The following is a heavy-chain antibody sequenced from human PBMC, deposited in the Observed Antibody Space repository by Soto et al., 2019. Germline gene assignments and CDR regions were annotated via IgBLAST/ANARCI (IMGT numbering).Heavy chain of an antibody. D-gene: IGHD2-2*01. V-gene: IGHV4-59*08. Sequence: QVQLQESGPGLVKPSETLSLTCTVSGDYISSHYWSWLRQPPGKGLEWIGYVYHSGKTDSKPSLKSRVTISMDTSKNQISLSLTSATAADTAVYYCARPRGTTPAVWYFDLLCRGTLVTVSS. CDR1: GDYISSHY. J-gene: IGHJ2*01. CDR2: VYHSGKT. CDR3: ARPRGTTPAVWYFDL.